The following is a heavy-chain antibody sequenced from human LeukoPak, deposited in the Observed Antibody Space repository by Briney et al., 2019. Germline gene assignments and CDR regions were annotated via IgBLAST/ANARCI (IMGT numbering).Heavy chain of an antibody. D-gene: IGHD3-22*01. CDR2: ISGSGGST. CDR1: GFTFSSYA. J-gene: IGHJ3*02. CDR3: ARPYYYDSSGDFDI. V-gene: IGHV3-23*01. Sequence: GGSLRLXCAASGFTFSSYAMSWVRRAPGKGLEWVSAISGSGGSTYYADSVKGRFTISRDNSKNTLYLQMNSLRAEDTAVYYCARPYYYDSSGDFDIWGQGTMVTVSS.